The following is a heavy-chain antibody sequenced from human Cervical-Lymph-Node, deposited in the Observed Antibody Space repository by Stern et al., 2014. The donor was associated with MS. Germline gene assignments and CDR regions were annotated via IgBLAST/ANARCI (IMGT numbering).Heavy chain of an antibody. J-gene: IGHJ5*02. CDR1: GFTFSRNG. V-gene: IGHV3-33*01. CDR3: VAYASGDNINH. D-gene: IGHD6-19*01. CDR2: ICYDGSND. Sequence: VQLVESGGGVVQPGKSLRLSCAASGFTFSRNGMHWVRQAPGQGLEWVAVICYDGSNDNYVDSVNGRFTISRDNSKNTRCLQMNSLRVEDTAVYYCVAYASGDNINHWGQGTLVTVSS.